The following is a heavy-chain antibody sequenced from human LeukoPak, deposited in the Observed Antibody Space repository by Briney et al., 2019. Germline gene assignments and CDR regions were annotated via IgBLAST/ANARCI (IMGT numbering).Heavy chain of an antibody. CDR1: GFTFSSYS. Sequence: PGGSLRLSCTASGFTFSSYSMNWVRQAPGKGLEWVSYISSSSSTIYYADSVKGRFTISRDNAKNSLYLQMNSLRAEDTAVYYCARDGGPDVFDIWGQGKMGTVSS. CDR2: ISSSSSTI. CDR3: ARDGGPDVFDI. J-gene: IGHJ3*02. V-gene: IGHV3-48*01. D-gene: IGHD3-16*01.